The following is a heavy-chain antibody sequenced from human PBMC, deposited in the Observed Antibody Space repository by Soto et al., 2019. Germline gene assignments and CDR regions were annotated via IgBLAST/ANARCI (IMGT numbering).Heavy chain of an antibody. CDR1: GFTFSSYS. CDR3: ARVGYSYGYGMDV. Sequence: LRLSCAASGFTFSSYSMNWVRQAPGKGLEWVSSISSSSSYIYYADSVKGRFTISRDNAKNSLYLQMNSLRAEDTAVYYCARVGYSYGYGMDVWGQGTTVTVSS. J-gene: IGHJ6*02. V-gene: IGHV3-21*01. D-gene: IGHD5-18*01. CDR2: ISSSSSYI.